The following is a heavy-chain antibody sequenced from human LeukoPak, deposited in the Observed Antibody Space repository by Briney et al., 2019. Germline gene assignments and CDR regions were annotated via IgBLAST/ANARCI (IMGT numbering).Heavy chain of an antibody. CDR1: GGSISSYY. CDR2: IYTSGTT. V-gene: IGHV4-4*07. CDR3: ARFSSIAAAFDY. D-gene: IGHD6-13*01. Sequence: TSETLSLTCTVSGGSISSYYWSWIRQPAGKGLEWIGRIYTSGTTHYNPSLKSRVTMSVDTSKNQFSLNLSSVTAADTAVYYCARFSSIAAAFDYWGLGTLVTVSS. J-gene: IGHJ4*02.